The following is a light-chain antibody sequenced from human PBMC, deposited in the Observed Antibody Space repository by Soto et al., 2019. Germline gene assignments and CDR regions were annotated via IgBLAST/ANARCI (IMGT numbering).Light chain of an antibody. Sequence: EIVLTQSLATLSLSPGERATLSSRASQRVGSSLAWYQQKPGQAPRLLSYDASNRATGFQARFSGSGSGTYFALAISSLEPEDFAVYYCQQRSNWPQYTFGQGTKLESK. CDR1: QRVGSS. CDR3: QQRSNWPQYT. V-gene: IGKV3-11*01. J-gene: IGKJ2*01. CDR2: DAS.